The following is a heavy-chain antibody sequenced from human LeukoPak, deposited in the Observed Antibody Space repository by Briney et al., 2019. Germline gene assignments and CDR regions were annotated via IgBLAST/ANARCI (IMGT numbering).Heavy chain of an antibody. J-gene: IGHJ4*02. CDR1: GGSFSGYY. Sequence: SETLSLTCAVYGGSFSGYYWSWIRQPPGKGLEWIGEINHSGSTNYNPSLKSRVTISVDTSKNQFSLKLSSLTAADTAVYYCARERMVYGIRGEFVYWGPGTLVTVSS. V-gene: IGHV4-34*01. CDR2: INHSGST. D-gene: IGHD2-8*01. CDR3: ARERMVYGIRGEFVY.